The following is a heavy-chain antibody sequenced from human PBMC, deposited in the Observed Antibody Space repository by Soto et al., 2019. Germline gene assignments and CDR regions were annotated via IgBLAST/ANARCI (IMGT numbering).Heavy chain of an antibody. CDR2: IYSGGST. J-gene: IGHJ4*02. V-gene: IGHV3-66*01. D-gene: IGHD6-19*01. Sequence: EVQLVESGGGLVQPGGSLRLSCAASGFTVSSNYMSWVRQAPGKGLEWVSVIYSGGSTYYADSVKGRFTISRDNSKNTLYLQMNSVRAEDTAVYYCARTGIAVAGPLDYWGQGTLVTVSS. CDR3: ARTGIAVAGPLDY. CDR1: GFTVSSNY.